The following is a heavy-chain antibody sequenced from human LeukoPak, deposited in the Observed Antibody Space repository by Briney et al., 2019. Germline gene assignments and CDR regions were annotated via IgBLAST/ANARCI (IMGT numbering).Heavy chain of an antibody. CDR3: ARGSTIFGVVIMGNY. CDR1: GFTVSSNY. D-gene: IGHD3-3*01. J-gene: IGHJ4*02. V-gene: IGHV3-53*01. CDR2: IYSGGST. Sequence: GSLRLSCAASGFTVSSNYMNWVRQAPGKGLEWVSVIYSGGSTYYADSVKGRFTISRDNSKNTLYLQMNSLRAEDTAVYYCARGSTIFGVVIMGNYWGQGTLVTVSS.